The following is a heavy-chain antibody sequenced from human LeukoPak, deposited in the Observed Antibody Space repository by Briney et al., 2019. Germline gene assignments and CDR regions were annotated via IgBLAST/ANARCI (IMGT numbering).Heavy chain of an antibody. D-gene: IGHD3/OR15-3a*01. Sequence: GRSLRLSCAASGFTFSSYAMHWVRQAPGKGLEWVAVISYDGSNKYYADSVKGRFTISRDNSKNTLYLQMNTLRAEDTAVYYCARTGLGMYSFDYWGQGTLVTVSS. V-gene: IGHV3-30*04. J-gene: IGHJ4*02. CDR1: GFTFSSYA. CDR2: ISYDGSNK. CDR3: ARTGLGMYSFDY.